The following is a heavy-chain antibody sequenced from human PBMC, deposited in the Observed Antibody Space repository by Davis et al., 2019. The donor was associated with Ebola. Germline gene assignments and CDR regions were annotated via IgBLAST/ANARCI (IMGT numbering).Heavy chain of an antibody. J-gene: IGHJ4*02. CDR3: AKDRVRGVMGYFDY. D-gene: IGHD3-10*01. CDR2: ISSSSSTI. V-gene: IGHV3-48*01. CDR1: GFTFSSYS. Sequence: GESLKISCAASGFTFSSYSMNWVRQAPGKGLEWVSYISSSSSTIYYADSVKGRFTISRDNSKNTLYLQMNSLRAEDTAVYYCAKDRVRGVMGYFDYWGQGTLVTVSS.